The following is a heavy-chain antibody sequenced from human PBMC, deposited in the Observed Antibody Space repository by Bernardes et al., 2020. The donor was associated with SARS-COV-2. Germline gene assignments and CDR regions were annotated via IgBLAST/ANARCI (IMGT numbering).Heavy chain of an antibody. V-gene: IGHV4-39*01. J-gene: IGHJ4*02. CDR1: GGSISSGSYY. Sequence: SETLSLTCTVSGGSISSGSYYWSWIRQPAGKGLEWIGRIYYSGSTYYNPSLKSRVTISVDTSKNQFSLKLSSVTAADTAVYYCARGGSRATWIQLWFSPPFDYWGQGTLVTVSS. CDR3: ARGGSRATWIQLWFSPPFDY. CDR2: IYYSGST. D-gene: IGHD5-18*01.